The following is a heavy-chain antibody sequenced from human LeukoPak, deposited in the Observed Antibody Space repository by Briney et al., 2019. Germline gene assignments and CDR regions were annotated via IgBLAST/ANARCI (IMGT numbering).Heavy chain of an antibody. Sequence: SETLSLTCAVSGGSINNHKWWSWIRQSPGKGLEWLGEIFYTGSPNYNPSFKSRITMSVDKSNNQFSLILTSVTVADTAVYCARDGNSYYDHWGQGIMVTVTS. CDR3: ARDGNSYYDH. CDR1: GGSINNHKW. V-gene: IGHV4-4*02. D-gene: IGHD4-11*01. J-gene: IGHJ5*02. CDR2: IFYTGSP.